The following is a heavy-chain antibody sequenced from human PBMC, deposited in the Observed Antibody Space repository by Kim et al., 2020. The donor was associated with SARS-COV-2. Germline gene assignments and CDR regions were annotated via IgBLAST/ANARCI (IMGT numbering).Heavy chain of an antibody. D-gene: IGHD5-12*01. Sequence: HTDSVEGRFTISSDNSKHTLYLKMTSLRAEDTAVYYCASSTIVATPFDYWGQGTLVTVSS. V-gene: IGHV3-30*10. CDR3: ASSTIVATPFDY. J-gene: IGHJ4*02.